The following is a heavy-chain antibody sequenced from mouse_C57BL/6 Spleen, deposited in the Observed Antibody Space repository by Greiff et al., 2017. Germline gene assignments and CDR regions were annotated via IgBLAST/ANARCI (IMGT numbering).Heavy chain of an antibody. CDR1: GYTFTDYE. Sequence: VKLMESGAELVRPGASVTLSCKASGYTFTDYEMHWVKQTPVHGLEWIGAIDPETDGTAYNQNVKGKAILTADKSSSTAYIELRSLTSEDSAVYYCTRGGYSNYEALDYWGQGTTLTVSS. CDR2: IDPETDGT. J-gene: IGHJ2*01. CDR3: TRGGYSNYEALDY. D-gene: IGHD2-5*01. V-gene: IGHV1-15*01.